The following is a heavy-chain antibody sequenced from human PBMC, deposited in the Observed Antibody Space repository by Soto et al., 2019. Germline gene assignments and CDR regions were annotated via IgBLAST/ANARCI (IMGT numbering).Heavy chain of an antibody. CDR2: FDPEDGET. Sequence: QVKLVQSGAEVKKPGASVKVSCKVSGYTLTELSMHWVRQAPGKGLEWMGGFDPEDGETIYAQKFQGRVTMTEDTSTDTAYLELSSLRSEDTAVYYCATDVAYGDYSDYWGQGTLVTVSS. CDR3: ATDVAYGDYSDY. D-gene: IGHD4-17*01. CDR1: GYTLTELS. V-gene: IGHV1-24*01. J-gene: IGHJ4*02.